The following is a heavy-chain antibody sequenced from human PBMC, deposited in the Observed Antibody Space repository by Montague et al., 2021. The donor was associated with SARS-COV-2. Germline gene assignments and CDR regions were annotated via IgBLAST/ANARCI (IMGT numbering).Heavy chain of an antibody. CDR2: IHWDDDD. Sequence: PALVKPTQTLTLTCTFSGFSLSTVGVGVGWIRQPPGKALGWLALIHWDDDDFYSPSLKSRLTITKDTSKKQVVLIMTNMDPVDAATYYCAHSQTKYSGSYFGAFDIWGQGTIVTVSS. CDR3: AHSQTKYSGSYFGAFDI. CDR1: GFSLSTVGVG. D-gene: IGHD1-26*01. J-gene: IGHJ3*02. V-gene: IGHV2-5*02.